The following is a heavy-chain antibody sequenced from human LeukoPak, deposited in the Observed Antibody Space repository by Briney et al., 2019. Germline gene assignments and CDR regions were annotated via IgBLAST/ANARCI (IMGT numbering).Heavy chain of an antibody. CDR2: IKQDGSEK. V-gene: IGHV3-7*01. D-gene: IGHD2-15*01. CDR1: GFTFSSYW. Sequence: GGSLRLSCAASGFTFSSYWTSWVRQAPGKGLEWVANIKQDGSEKYYVDSVKGRFTISRDNAKNSLYLQMNSLRAEDTAVYYCARYHLFGLRYCSFDYWGQGTLVTVSS. J-gene: IGHJ4*02. CDR3: ARYHLFGLRYCSFDY.